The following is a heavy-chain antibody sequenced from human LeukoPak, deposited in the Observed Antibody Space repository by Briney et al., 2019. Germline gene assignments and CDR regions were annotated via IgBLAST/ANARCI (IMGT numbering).Heavy chain of an antibody. CDR3: AKHPYCSSTSCYFDY. J-gene: IGHJ4*02. CDR1: GFTFSSYG. Sequence: PGRSLRLSCAASGFTFSSYGMHWVRQAPGKGLEWVAVISYDGSNKYYADSVKGRFTISRDNSKNTLYLQMNSLRAEDTAVYYCAKHPYCSSTSCYFDYWGQGTLVTVPS. D-gene: IGHD2-2*01. CDR2: ISYDGSNK. V-gene: IGHV3-30*18.